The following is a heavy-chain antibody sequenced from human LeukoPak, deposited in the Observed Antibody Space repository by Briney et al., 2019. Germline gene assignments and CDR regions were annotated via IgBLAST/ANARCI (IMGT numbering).Heavy chain of an antibody. CDR1: GFTFSNYA. CDR3: AKSIGARWVTDC. Sequence: PGGSLRLSCVAPGFTFSNYAMNWVRQAPGKGLEWVSAITDSGRRTYYADSVKGRFTISRDNSENTLYLQMNTLRAEDTAIYFCAKSIGARWVTDCWGQGTLVTVSS. D-gene: IGHD4-23*01. V-gene: IGHV3-23*01. CDR2: ITDSGRRT. J-gene: IGHJ4*02.